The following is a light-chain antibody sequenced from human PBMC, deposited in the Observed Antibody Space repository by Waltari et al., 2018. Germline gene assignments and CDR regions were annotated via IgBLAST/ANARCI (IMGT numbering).Light chain of an antibody. CDR1: QSINPY. CDR2: AAS. Sequence: DIQLTQSPSSLSASVGDRVTITCRTGQSINPYLNWYQQKPGKAPRFLIYAASTLLSGVPSRFSGSGSGTYFTLTINGLQAEDSATYYCQQSYSPPFTFGQGTSLEI. CDR3: QQSYSPPFT. J-gene: IGKJ2*01. V-gene: IGKV1-39*01.